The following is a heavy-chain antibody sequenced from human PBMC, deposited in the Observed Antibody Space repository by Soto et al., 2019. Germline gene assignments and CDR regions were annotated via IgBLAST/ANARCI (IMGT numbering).Heavy chain of an antibody. D-gene: IGHD3-16*01. CDR3: ARVVSWGWFDP. Sequence: EVQLVESGGDLVQPGESLRLSCAASGFTFNTYWMGWVRQAPGKGLEWVANIKHDGTENYYVDSVKGRFTISRDNAKNSLYLQMDSLRAEDTAVYYCARVVSWGWFDPWGQGTLVTVSS. J-gene: IGHJ5*02. V-gene: IGHV3-7*01. CDR2: IKHDGTEN. CDR1: GFTFNTYW.